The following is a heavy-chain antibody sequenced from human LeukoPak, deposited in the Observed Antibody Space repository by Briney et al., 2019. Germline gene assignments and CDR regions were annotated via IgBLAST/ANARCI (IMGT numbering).Heavy chain of an antibody. Sequence: PSETLSLTCTVSGGSISSGSYYWGWIRQPPGKGLEWIGNIYYNGNTHYNPSLKSRVSISVDTSKNQFSLKLSSVTAADTAVYYCARGFYFVVVPAATNYYMDVWGKGTTVTVSS. CDR3: ARGFYFVVVPAATNYYMDV. J-gene: IGHJ6*03. CDR2: IYYNGNT. D-gene: IGHD2-2*01. CDR1: GGSISSGSYY. V-gene: IGHV4-39*01.